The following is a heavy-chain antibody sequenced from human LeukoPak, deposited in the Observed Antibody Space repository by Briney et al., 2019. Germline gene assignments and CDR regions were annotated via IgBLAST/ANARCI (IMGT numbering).Heavy chain of an antibody. CDR2: IYHSKTT. D-gene: IGHD6-19*01. V-gene: IGHV4-59*01. CDR3: ARAPGVGGGPVAGTHWFDP. CDR1: CGSMSSYY. Sequence: SETLSLTCTVSCGSMSSYYWMWIRQPPGKGREGSGYIYHSKTTNHNPSLKSRVTISVDKPKRQFSLKVNSVTDADTAVYYCARAPGVGGGPVAGTHWFDPWGQGPLVTVSS. J-gene: IGHJ5*02.